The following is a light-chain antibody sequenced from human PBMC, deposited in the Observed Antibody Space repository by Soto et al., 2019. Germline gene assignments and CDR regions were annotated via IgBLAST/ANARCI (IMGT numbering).Light chain of an antibody. CDR2: WAS. J-gene: IGKJ1*01. CDR1: QSVFSNSNNKKY. Sequence: DIVMTQSADSLSVSLGERATINCKSSQSVFSNSNNKKYLAWYQQKPGQPPKLLIHWASIRESGVPDRFSGSGSGTDFTLTINSLQAEDVAVYYCQQYYSTPWTFGQGTKVDIK. V-gene: IGKV4-1*01. CDR3: QQYYSTPWT.